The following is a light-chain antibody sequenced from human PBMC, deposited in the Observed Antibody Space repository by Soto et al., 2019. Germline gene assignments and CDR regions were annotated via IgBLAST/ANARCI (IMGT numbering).Light chain of an antibody. CDR2: EVS. Sequence: QSVLTQPASVSGSPGQSITISCTGTSSDVGSYNYVSWYQQHPGKAPKLMIYEVSNRPSGVSNRFSGSKSGNTASLTISGLQAEDEAYYYCSSYTSSSTRAFGGGTKLTVL. J-gene: IGLJ3*02. CDR3: SSYTSSSTRA. V-gene: IGLV2-14*01. CDR1: SSDVGSYNY.